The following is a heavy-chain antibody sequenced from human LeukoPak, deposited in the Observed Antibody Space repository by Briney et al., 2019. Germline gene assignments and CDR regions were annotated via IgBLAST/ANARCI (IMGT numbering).Heavy chain of an antibody. J-gene: IGHJ4*02. CDR2: INQDGSKK. CDR1: GFTFSNYW. D-gene: IGHD6-13*01. V-gene: IGHV3-7*02. Sequence: GGSLRLSCAASGFTFSNYWMSWVRQAPGKGLEWVANINQDGSKKQYVDFVKGRFTISRDNAKNLLYLQMNSLRAEDTAVYYCATAPPSTTYRSTWEQDYWGQGTLVTVSS. CDR3: ATAPPSTTYRSTWEQDY.